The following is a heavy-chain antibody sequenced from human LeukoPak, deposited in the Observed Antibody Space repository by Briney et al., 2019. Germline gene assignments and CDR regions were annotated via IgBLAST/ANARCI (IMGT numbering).Heavy chain of an antibody. V-gene: IGHV3-7*01. J-gene: IGHJ4*02. CDR3: ASVSLDLEPLLYDY. CDR2: IKEDGTEK. CDR1: GFIFSNYW. D-gene: IGHD3/OR15-3a*01. Sequence: GGSLRLSCAASGFIFSNYWMTWVRQAPGKGLEWVANIKEDGTEKKYVDSVKGRFTISRDNAKNSLYLQMDSLRVEDTGVYYCASVSLDLEPLLYDYWGQGTLVTVSS.